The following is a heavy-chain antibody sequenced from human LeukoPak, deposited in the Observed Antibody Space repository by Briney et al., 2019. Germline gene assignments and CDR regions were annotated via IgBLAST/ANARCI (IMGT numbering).Heavy chain of an antibody. CDR3: AKDGYQLPADPNTYYFDY. Sequence: GGSLRLSCAASGFTFSSYAMSWVRQAPGKGLEWVLAISGSGGSTYYADSVKGRFTISRDNSKNTLYLQMNSLRAEDTAVYYCAKDGYQLPADPNTYYFDYWGQGTLVTVSS. D-gene: IGHD2-2*01. V-gene: IGHV3-23*01. J-gene: IGHJ4*02. CDR1: GFTFSSYA. CDR2: ISGSGGST.